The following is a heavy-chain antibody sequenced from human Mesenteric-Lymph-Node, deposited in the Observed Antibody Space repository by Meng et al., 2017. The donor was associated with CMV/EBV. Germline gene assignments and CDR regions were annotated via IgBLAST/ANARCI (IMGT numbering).Heavy chain of an antibody. CDR2: IRSRAYGGTT. V-gene: IGHV3-49*04. CDR1: GFTFGHYV. D-gene: IGHD3-22*01. Sequence: GESLKISCTASGFTFGHYVMSWVRQAPGKGLEWVGLIRSRAYGGTTEYAASVKGRFTISRDESKSIAYLQMNSLKTEDTAVYYCTRDPLYDNSGYYADYWGQGTLVTVSS. J-gene: IGHJ4*02. CDR3: TRDPLYDNSGYYADY.